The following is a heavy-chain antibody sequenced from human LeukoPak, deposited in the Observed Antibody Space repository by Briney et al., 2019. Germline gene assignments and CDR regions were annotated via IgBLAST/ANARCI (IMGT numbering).Heavy chain of an antibody. D-gene: IGHD4-17*01. V-gene: IGHV5-51*01. J-gene: IGHJ4*02. Sequence: EESLKISCKGSGYSFTSYWIGWVRQMPGKGLEWMGIIYPGDSDTRYSPSFQGQVTISADKSISTAYLQWSSLKASDTAMYYCARHGVLTTVTPYYFDYWGQGTLVTVSS. CDR3: ARHGVLTTVTPYYFDY. CDR1: GYSFTSYW. CDR2: IYPGDSDT.